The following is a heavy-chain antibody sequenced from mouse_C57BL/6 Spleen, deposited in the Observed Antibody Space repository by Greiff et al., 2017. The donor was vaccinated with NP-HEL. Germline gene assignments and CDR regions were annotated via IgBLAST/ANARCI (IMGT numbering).Heavy chain of an antibody. CDR2: IRNKANGYTT. CDR3: ARYMDY. V-gene: IGHV7-3*01. J-gene: IGHJ4*01. CDR1: GFTFTDYY. Sequence: VQLQQSGGGLVQPGGSLSLSCAASGFTFTDYYMSWVRQPPGKALEWLGFIRNKANGYTTEYSASVKGRFTISRDNSQSILYLQMNALRAEDSATYYCARYMDYWGQGTSVTVSS.